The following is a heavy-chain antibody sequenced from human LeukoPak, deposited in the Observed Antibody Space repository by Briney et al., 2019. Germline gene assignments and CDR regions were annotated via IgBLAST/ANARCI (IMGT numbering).Heavy chain of an antibody. CDR3: ARDREFESGSEGDY. V-gene: IGHV3-7*01. J-gene: IGHJ4*02. Sequence: GGSLRLSCVGSGFTFSRYWMSWVRQAPGKGLEYVALIKQGGSEIYHMDSVKGRFTTSRDDAKNSLYLQMNSLRVEDTAVYYCARDREFESGSEGDYWGQGTLVTVSS. D-gene: IGHD3-10*01. CDR2: IKQGGSEI. CDR1: GFTFSRYW.